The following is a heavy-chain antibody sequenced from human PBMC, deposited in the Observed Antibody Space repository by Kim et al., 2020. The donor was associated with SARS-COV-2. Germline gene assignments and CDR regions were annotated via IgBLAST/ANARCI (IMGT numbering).Heavy chain of an antibody. D-gene: IGHD2-2*01. CDR3: ARPYCSSTSCYGALYFDY. V-gene: IGHV3-23*01. J-gene: IGHJ4*02. Sequence: KGRFTISRDNSKNTLYLQMNSLRAEDTAVYYCARPYCSSTSCYGALYFDYWGQGTLVTVSS.